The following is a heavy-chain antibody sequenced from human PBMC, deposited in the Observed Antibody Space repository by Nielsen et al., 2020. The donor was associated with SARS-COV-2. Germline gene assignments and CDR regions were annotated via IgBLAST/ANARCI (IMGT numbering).Heavy chain of an antibody. J-gene: IGHJ3*02. Sequence: GESLKISCAASGFTFSSYEMNWVRQAPGKGLEWVSYISSSGSTIYYADSVKGRFTISRDNAKNSLYLQMNSLRAEDTAVYYCAVLSLDYYDSPGPPDAFDIWGQGTMVTVSS. D-gene: IGHD3-22*01. CDR3: AVLSLDYYDSPGPPDAFDI. CDR1: GFTFSSYE. V-gene: IGHV3-48*03. CDR2: ISSSGSTI.